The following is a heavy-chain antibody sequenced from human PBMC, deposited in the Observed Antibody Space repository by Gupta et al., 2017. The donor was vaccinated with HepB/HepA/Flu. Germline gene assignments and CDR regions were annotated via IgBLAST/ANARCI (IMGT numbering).Heavy chain of an antibody. Sequence: QVQLVQSGAEVKKPGASVKVACKASAYTVTDYYIHCVRPAPEQGLEWVGMINPSSRSTSFAQKFQGRVTVTRDTSTSTVYMELSSLRSEDTAVYFCARDHYDRTTYYSYIFDIWGHGTLVTVSS. D-gene: IGHD3-22*01. CDR1: AYTVTDYY. J-gene: IGHJ3*02. V-gene: IGHV1-46*01. CDR2: INPSSRST. CDR3: ARDHYDRTTYYSYIFDI.